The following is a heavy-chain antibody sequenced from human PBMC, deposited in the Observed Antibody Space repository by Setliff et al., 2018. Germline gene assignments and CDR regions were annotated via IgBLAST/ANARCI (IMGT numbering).Heavy chain of an antibody. Sequence: ASVKVSCKASGYTFTGYYMHWVRQAPGQGLEWMGWINPNSGDTKYAQKFQGWVSMTRDTSITTAYMELSRLRSDDTAVYYCARRRYYYDSSGYRWGGFYFDYWGQGTLVTVSS. CDR1: GYTFTGYY. V-gene: IGHV1-2*04. CDR3: ARRRYYYDSSGYRWGGFYFDY. D-gene: IGHD3-22*01. J-gene: IGHJ4*02. CDR2: INPNSGDT.